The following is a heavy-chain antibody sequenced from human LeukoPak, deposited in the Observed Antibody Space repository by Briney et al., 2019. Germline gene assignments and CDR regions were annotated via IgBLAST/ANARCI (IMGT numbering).Heavy chain of an antibody. D-gene: IGHD1-26*01. CDR1: GFTFSYYA. CDR3: ARGRRWDLLVSLIDASDI. Sequence: GGSLRLSCAASGFTFSYYAMSWVRQAPGKGLEWVSAISGSGGITYYADSVKGRFTISRDNSKNTLYLQMNSLRVEDTAIYYCARGRRWDLLVSLIDASDIWGQGTMVTVSS. V-gene: IGHV3-23*01. J-gene: IGHJ3*02. CDR2: ISGSGGIT.